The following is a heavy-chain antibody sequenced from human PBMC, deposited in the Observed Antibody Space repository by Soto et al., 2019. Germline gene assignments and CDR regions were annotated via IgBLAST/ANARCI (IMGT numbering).Heavy chain of an antibody. CDR1: GFSLSNARMG. CDR2: IFSNDEK. D-gene: IGHD6-19*01. V-gene: IGHV2-26*01. J-gene: IGHJ2*01. Sequence: SCPTLVNPTETLTLTCTVSGFSLSNARMGVSWIRQPPGKALEWLAHIFSNDEKSYSTSLNSRLTISKDTSKSQVVLTMTNMDPVDTATYYCARIRGIEVADTHWYFDLWRRGTLVTVSS. CDR3: ARIRGIEVADTHWYFDL.